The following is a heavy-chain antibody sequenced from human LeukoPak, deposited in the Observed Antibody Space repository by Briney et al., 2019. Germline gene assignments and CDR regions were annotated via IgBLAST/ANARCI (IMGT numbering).Heavy chain of an antibody. CDR3: ARSDCSSTSCSESYYYYGMDV. Sequence: SETLSLTCAVYGGSFSGYYWSWIRQPPGKGLEWIGEINHSGSTNYNPSLKSRVTISVDTSKNQFSLKLSSVTAADTAVYYCARSDCSSTSCSESYYYYGMDVWGQGTTVTVSS. D-gene: IGHD2-2*01. J-gene: IGHJ6*02. CDR2: INHSGST. V-gene: IGHV4-34*01. CDR1: GGSFSGYY.